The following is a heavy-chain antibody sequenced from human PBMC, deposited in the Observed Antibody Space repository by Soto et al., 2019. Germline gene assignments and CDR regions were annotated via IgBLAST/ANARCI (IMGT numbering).Heavy chain of an antibody. CDR1: GFTFNTYC. Sequence: GGSLRLSCAASGFTFNTYCMSWVRQAPGKGLECVSSISSSSLYIYYADSVKGRFTISRDNAKNSLYLQMNSLRGEDTAVYYCVRVYSGYDGPLDYWGQGTLVTVSS. J-gene: IGHJ4*02. D-gene: IGHD5-12*01. CDR3: VRVYSGYDGPLDY. V-gene: IGHV3-21*01. CDR2: ISSSSLYI.